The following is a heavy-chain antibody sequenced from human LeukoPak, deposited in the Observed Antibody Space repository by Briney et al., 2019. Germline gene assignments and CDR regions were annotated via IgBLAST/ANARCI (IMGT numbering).Heavy chain of an antibody. Sequence: SLSLSCAASGFAVSNDYTGWVCRAPGRGLEWVSVIYSGGSTYYADSVKGRFTISTDNSKNTLYLQMNSLGIDDTAVYYCTKDRSYGPSYFDYWGQGTLVTVSS. CDR2: IYSGGST. CDR1: GFAVSNDY. V-gene: IGHV3-66*02. J-gene: IGHJ4*02. CDR3: TKDRSYGPSYFDY. D-gene: IGHD5-18*01.